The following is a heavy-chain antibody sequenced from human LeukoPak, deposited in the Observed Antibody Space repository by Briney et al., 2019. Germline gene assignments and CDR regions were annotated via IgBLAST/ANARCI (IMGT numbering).Heavy chain of an antibody. Sequence: GGSLRLSCAASGFTVSSNYMSWVRQAPGKGLEWVSVIHSGGSTYYADSVKGRFTISRDNSKNTLYLQMNSLRAEDTAVYYCAREKGYGYYGMDVWGQGTTVTVSS. V-gene: IGHV3-66*01. CDR3: AREKGYGYYGMDV. CDR1: GFTVSSNY. D-gene: IGHD5-18*01. CDR2: IHSGGST. J-gene: IGHJ6*02.